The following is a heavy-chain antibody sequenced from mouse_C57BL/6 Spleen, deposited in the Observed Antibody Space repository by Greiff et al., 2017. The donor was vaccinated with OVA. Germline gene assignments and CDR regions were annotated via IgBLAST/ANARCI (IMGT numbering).Heavy chain of an antibody. CDR2: IDPEDGET. V-gene: IGHV14-2*01. CDR1: GFNIKDYY. J-gene: IGHJ3*01. Sequence: VQLQQSGAELVKPGASVKLSCTASGFNIKDYYMHWVKQRTEQGLEWIGRIDPEDGETKYDPKFQGKATITADTSSNTAYLQLSSLTSEDTAVYYCAREGYYDYDGAYWGQGTLVTVSA. D-gene: IGHD2-4*01. CDR3: AREGYYDYDGAY.